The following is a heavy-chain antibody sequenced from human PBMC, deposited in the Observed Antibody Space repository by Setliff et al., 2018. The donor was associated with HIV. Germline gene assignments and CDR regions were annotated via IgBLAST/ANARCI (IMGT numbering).Heavy chain of an antibody. CDR2: IHYSGST. V-gene: IGHV4-39*01. CDR3: ARLSWDVDD. Sequence: SETLSLTCTVSGISISSSDYHWGWIRQPPGQGLEWIGSIHYSGSTYYSPTLKSTGTISVDTSKNQFSLKLNFVTAADTAVYYCARLSWDVDDWGRGTLVTVSS. J-gene: IGHJ4*01. D-gene: IGHD1-26*01. CDR1: GISISSSDYH.